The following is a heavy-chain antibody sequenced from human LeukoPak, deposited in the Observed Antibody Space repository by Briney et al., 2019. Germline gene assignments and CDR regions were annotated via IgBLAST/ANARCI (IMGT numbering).Heavy chain of an antibody. CDR2: IHSADTT. CDR3: ASSSWYGGFDY. J-gene: IGHJ4*02. D-gene: IGHD6-13*01. V-gene: IGHV3-53*01. CDR1: GFTVSNNH. Sequence: GGSLRLSCAASGFTVSNNHMNWVRQAPGKGLEWVSVIHSADTTYYADSVKGRFTISRDNSKNTLYLQMNSLRAEDTAVYYCASSSWYGGFDYWGQGTLVTVSS.